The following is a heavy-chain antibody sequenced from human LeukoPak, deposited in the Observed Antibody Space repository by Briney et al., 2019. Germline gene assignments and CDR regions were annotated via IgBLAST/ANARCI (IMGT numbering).Heavy chain of an antibody. V-gene: IGHV3-30-3*01. CDR3: ARDAPFHDY. J-gene: IGHJ4*02. CDR1: GFICNDYP. D-gene: IGHD2/OR15-2a*01. Sequence: GGSLRLSCTASGFICNDYPMHWVRQAPGKGLEWVAVISEDGINKFYADSVKGRFTISRDNSKNTLYVQMNSLRREDSAVYYCARDAPFHDYWGQGTLVTVSS. CDR2: ISEDGINK.